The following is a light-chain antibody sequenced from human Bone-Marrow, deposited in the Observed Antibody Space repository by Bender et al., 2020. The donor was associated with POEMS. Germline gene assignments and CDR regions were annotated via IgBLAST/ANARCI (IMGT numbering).Light chain of an antibody. J-gene: IGLJ3*02. V-gene: IGLV2-14*03. CDR3: SSYTSSSTSV. CDR2: DVS. CDR1: SSDVGGYNY. Sequence: QSALTQPASVSGSPGQSITISCTGSSSDVGGYNYVSWYQKHPGKAPKLMIYDVSYRPSGVSDRFSGSKSGNTASLTISGLQAEDEADYYCSSYTSSSTSVFGGGTKVTVL.